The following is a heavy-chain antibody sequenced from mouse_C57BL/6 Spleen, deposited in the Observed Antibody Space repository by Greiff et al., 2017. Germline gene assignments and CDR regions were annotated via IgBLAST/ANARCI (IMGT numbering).Heavy chain of an antibody. Sequence: QVQLQQSGTELVKPGASVTLSCTASGYTFTSYWMHWVKQRPGHGLEWIGNINPSNGGTNYNEKFKSKATLTVDKSSSTAYMQLSSLTTEDSAVYYCARYYYGSTYDMDYWGQGTTVTVSS. J-gene: IGHJ4*01. CDR3: ARYYYGSTYDMDY. CDR1: GYTFTSYW. V-gene: IGHV1-53*01. D-gene: IGHD1-1*01. CDR2: INPSNGGT.